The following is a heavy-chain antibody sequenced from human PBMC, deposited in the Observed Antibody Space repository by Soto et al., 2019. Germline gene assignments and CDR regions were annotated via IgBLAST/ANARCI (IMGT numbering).Heavy chain of an antibody. CDR1: NGSISSYNW. CDR3: ARGLGPPPRYFDL. Sequence: QEQLQESGPGLVKPSGTLSLTCTVSNGSISSYNWWSWVRQDQGKGLEWIGEIYHGGSSNYNPSLKSRVAISVDESKNHFSLRLTSVTAADTAADYCARGLGPPPRYFDLWGRGTLVTVSS. J-gene: IGHJ2*01. CDR2: IYHGGSS. V-gene: IGHV4-4*02.